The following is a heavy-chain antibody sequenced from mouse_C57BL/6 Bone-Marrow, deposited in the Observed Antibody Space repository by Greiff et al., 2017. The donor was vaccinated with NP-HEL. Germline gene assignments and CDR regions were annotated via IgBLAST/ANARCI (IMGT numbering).Heavy chain of an antibody. Sequence: QVQLQQPGAELVKPGASVKMSCKASGYTFTSYWITWVKQRPGQGLEWIGDIYPGSGSTNYNEKFKSKATLTVDTSSSTAYMQLSSLTSEDSAVYYGAREGLYYDYPWFAYWGQGTLVTVSA. D-gene: IGHD2-4*01. CDR3: AREGLYYDYPWFAY. V-gene: IGHV1-55*01. J-gene: IGHJ3*01. CDR2: IYPGSGST. CDR1: GYTFTSYW.